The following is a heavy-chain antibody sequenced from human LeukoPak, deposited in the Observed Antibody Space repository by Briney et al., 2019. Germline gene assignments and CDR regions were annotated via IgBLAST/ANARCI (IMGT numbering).Heavy chain of an antibody. CDR1: GGTFSSYA. J-gene: IGHJ4*02. CDR2: IIPIFGTA. V-gene: IGHV1-69*05. D-gene: IGHD2/OR15-2a*01. Sequence: ASVKVSCKASGGTFSSYAISWVRQAPGQGLEWMGGIIPIFGTANYAQKFQGRVTITTDESTSTAYMELSSLRSEDTAVYYCAKAGVYHDYCPDSWGQGTLVTVSS. CDR3: AKAGVYHDYCPDS.